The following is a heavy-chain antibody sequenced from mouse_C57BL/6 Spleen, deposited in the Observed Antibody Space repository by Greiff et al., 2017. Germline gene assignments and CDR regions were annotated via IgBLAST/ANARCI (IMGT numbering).Heavy chain of an antibody. CDR3: ARCYYGSSYEGYYFDY. Sequence: QVQLQQSGAELVKPGASVKISCKASGYAFNSYWMNWVKQRPGKGLEWIGQIYPGDGDTNYNGKFKGKATLTADKSSSTAYMQLSSLTSEDSAVYLCARCYYGSSYEGYYFDYWGQGTTLTVSS. D-gene: IGHD1-1*01. CDR1: GYAFNSYW. CDR2: IYPGDGDT. J-gene: IGHJ2*01. V-gene: IGHV1-80*01.